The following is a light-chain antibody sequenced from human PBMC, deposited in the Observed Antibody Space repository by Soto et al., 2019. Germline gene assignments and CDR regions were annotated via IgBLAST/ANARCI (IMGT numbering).Light chain of an antibody. Sequence: QSVLTQPASVSGSPGQSITISCSGTSSDISAYNSVSWYQQHPGKAPKLMIYEVSYRPSGVSNRFSGSKSGNTASLTISGLQTEDEAAYYCSSYTTISTLVFGGGTKVTVL. CDR1: SSDISAYNS. CDR2: EVS. J-gene: IGLJ2*01. CDR3: SSYTTISTLV. V-gene: IGLV2-14*01.